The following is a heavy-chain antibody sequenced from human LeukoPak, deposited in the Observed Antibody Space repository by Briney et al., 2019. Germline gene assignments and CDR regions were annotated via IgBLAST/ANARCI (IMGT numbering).Heavy chain of an antibody. J-gene: IGHJ4*02. V-gene: IGHV3-30*04. CDR2: ISYDGSNK. D-gene: IGHD6-19*01. CDR1: GFTFSSYA. CDR3: ARPPPTSSGWYFDY. Sequence: GRSLRLSCAASGFTFSSYAMHWARQAPGKGLEWVAVISYDGSNKYYADSVKGRFTISRDNSKNTLYLQMNSLRAEDTAVYYCARPPPTSSGWYFDYWGQGTLVTVSS.